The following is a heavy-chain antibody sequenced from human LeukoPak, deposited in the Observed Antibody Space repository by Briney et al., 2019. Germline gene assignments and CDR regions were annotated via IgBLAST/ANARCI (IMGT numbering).Heavy chain of an antibody. CDR3: ARDRERTETTIANVRELDY. CDR1: GYTFNSHH. Sequence: GASVKVSCKASGYTFNSHHIHWLRQAPDQVLEWMGIINPNVGSTYYPQQFRGRVTVTRDTSTSTVFMELSSLRSEDTAVYYCARDRERTETTIANVRELDYWGQGTLVAVSS. CDR2: INPNVGST. D-gene: IGHD5-24*01. V-gene: IGHV1-46*02. J-gene: IGHJ4*02.